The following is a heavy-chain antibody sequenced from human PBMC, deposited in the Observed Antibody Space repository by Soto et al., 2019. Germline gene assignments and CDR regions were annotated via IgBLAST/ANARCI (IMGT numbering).Heavy chain of an antibody. Sequence: QVQLQESGPGLVKPSQTLSLTCTVSGGSISSGGYYWSWIRQHPGKGLEWIGYIYYSGSTYYNPSLKRRVTISVDTSKNQFSLKLSSVTAADTAVYYCARSVAAAGHFDYWGQGTLVTVSS. CDR3: ARSVAAAGHFDY. V-gene: IGHV4-31*03. CDR2: IYYSGST. CDR1: GGSISSGGYY. J-gene: IGHJ4*02. D-gene: IGHD6-13*01.